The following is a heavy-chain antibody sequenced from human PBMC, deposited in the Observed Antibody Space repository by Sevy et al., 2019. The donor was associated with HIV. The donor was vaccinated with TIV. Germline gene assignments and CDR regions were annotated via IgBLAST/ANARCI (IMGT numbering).Heavy chain of an antibody. V-gene: IGHV3-23*01. J-gene: IGHJ4*02. CDR3: SKWSELPSSPFDY. D-gene: IGHD1-26*01. CDR2: ISGSGGRT. CDR1: GFTFSNYA. Sequence: GGSLRLSCAASGFTFSNYAMSWVRQAPGKGLEWVSAISGSGGRTYYADSVKGRFAISRDNSKNTLFLQMNSLRAEDTAVYFCSKWSELPSSPFDYWGQGTLVTVS.